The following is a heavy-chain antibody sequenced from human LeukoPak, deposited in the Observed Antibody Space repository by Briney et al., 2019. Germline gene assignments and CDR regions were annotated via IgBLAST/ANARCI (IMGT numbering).Heavy chain of an antibody. V-gene: IGHV4-61*02. CDR3: AREGNDYGDYNDY. CDR1: GGSISSGSYY. CDR2: IYTSGST. Sequence: SETLSLTCTVSGGSISSGSYYWSWIRQPAGKGLEWIGRIYTSGSTNYNPSLKSRVTISVDTSKNQFSLKLSPVTAADTAVYYCAREGNDYGDYNDYWGQGTLVTVSS. J-gene: IGHJ4*02. D-gene: IGHD4-17*01.